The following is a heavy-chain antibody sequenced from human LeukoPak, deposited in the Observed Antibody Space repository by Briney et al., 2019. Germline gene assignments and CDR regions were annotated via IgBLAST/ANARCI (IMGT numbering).Heavy chain of an antibody. J-gene: IGHJ4*02. CDR2: ISSSGSTI. Sequence: SGGSLRLSCAASGFTFSSYSMNWVRQAPGKGLEWVSYISSSGSTIYYADSVKGRFTISRDNSKNTLYLQMNSLRAEDTAVYYCAKGLAVGATEGGFDYWGQGTLVTVSA. CDR3: AKGLAVGATEGGFDY. V-gene: IGHV3-48*01. D-gene: IGHD1-26*01. CDR1: GFTFSSYS.